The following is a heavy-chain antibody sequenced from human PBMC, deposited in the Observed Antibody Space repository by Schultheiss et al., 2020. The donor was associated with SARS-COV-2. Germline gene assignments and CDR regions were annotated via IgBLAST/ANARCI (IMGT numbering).Heavy chain of an antibody. D-gene: IGHD2-15*01. CDR1: GFTFSSYG. Sequence: GGSLRLSCAASGFTFSSYGMNWVRQAPGKGLEWVSSISSRSSHIYHADSVKGRFTISRDNAKNSLYLQMNSLRAEDTAVYYCARVGDYLDYWGQGTLVTVSS. V-gene: IGHV3-21*01. CDR3: ARVGDYLDY. CDR2: ISSRSSHI. J-gene: IGHJ4*02.